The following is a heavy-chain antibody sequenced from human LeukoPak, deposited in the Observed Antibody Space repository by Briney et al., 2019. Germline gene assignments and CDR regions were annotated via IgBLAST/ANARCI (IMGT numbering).Heavy chain of an antibody. CDR1: GGTFSSYA. V-gene: IGHV1-69*05. Sequence: ASVKVSCKASGGTFSSYAISWVRQAPGQGLEWMGGIIPIFGTANYAQKFQGRVTITTDESTSTAYMELSSLRSEDTAVYYCARLTYYDILTDDYWGQGTLVTVSS. CDR3: ARLTYYDILTDDY. CDR2: IIPIFGTA. D-gene: IGHD3-9*01. J-gene: IGHJ4*02.